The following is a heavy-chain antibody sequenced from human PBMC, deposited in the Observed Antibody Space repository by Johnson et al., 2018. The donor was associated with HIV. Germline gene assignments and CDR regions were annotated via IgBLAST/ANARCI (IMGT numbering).Heavy chain of an antibody. CDR1: GFTFSSYA. D-gene: IGHD2-15*01. V-gene: IGHV3-30-3*01. CDR2: ISYDGSNK. CDR3: AKEQLLRAFDI. Sequence: QVLLVESGGGVVQPGRSLRLSCAASGFTFSSYAMHWVRQAPGKGLEWVAVISYDGSNKYYADSVKGRFTISRDNSKNTLYLQMNSLRAEDTAVYYCAKEQLLRAFDIWGQGTMVTVSS. J-gene: IGHJ3*02.